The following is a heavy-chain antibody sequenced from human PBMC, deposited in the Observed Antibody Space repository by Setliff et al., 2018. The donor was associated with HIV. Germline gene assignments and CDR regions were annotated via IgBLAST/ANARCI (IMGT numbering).Heavy chain of an antibody. Sequence: WETLSLTCAVYGGSFSDHYWTWIRQPPGKGLEWIGEINQSGISNFNPSLKSRVTMPIDTPKNQFSLKLSSVTAADTAVYYCARHRDPPGSSWIFYYYYMDLWGGGTTVTVSS. D-gene: IGHD6-13*01. CDR1: GGSFSDHY. CDR2: INQSGIS. J-gene: IGHJ6*03. CDR3: ARHRDPPGSSWIFYYYYMDL. V-gene: IGHV4-34*01.